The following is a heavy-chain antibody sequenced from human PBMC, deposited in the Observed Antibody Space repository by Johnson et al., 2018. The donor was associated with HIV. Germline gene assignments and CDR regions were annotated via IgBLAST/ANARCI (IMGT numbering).Heavy chain of an antibody. J-gene: IGHJ3*02. Sequence: VQLVESGGGVVPPGGSLRLSCAASGFTFSSYGMHWVRQAPGKGLEWVAFIRYDGSNKYYADSVKGRFTISSDNSKNTLYLQMNSLRAEDTAVYYCARDGQDRDDAFDIWGQGTMVTVSS. CDR1: GFTFSSYG. D-gene: IGHD3-22*01. V-gene: IGHV3-30*02. CDR2: IRYDGSNK. CDR3: ARDGQDRDDAFDI.